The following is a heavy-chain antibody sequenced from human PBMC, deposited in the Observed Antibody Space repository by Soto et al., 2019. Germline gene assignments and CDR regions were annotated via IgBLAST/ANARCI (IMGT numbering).Heavy chain of an antibody. D-gene: IGHD3-9*01. CDR1: GGTFSSYA. CDR3: AREVMAGYDILTGYYPDWFAP. CDR2: IIPIFGTA. J-gene: IGHJ5*02. V-gene: IGHV1-69*06. Sequence: QVQLVQSGAEVKKPGSSVKVSCKASGGTFSSYAISWVRQAPGQGLEWMGGIIPIFGTANYAQKFQGRVTITADKSTSTAYMELSSMRSEDTAVYYCAREVMAGYDILTGYYPDWFAPWGQGTLVTVSS.